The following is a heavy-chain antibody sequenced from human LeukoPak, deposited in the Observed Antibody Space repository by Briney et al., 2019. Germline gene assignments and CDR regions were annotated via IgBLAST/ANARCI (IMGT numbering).Heavy chain of an antibody. CDR3: ARESASGLDY. J-gene: IGHJ4*02. CDR1: GFIFSNYW. V-gene: IGHV3-7*03. CDR2: IKQDEREK. D-gene: IGHD1-26*01. Sequence: PGGSLRLSCTTSGFIFSNYWMNWVRQAPGKGPEWVANIKQDEREKYYVDSVKGRFTVSRDNARNSLFLQMNSLRDEGTAAYYCARESASGLDYWGQGTLVAVSP.